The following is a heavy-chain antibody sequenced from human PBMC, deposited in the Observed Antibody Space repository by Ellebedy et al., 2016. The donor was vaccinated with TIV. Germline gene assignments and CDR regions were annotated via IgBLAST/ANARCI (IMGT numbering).Heavy chain of an antibody. J-gene: IGHJ3*02. D-gene: IGHD3-22*01. Sequence: SETLSLXCAVYGGSFSGYYWSWIRQPPGKGLEWIGEINHSGSTNYNPSLKSRVTISVDTSKNQFSLKLSSVTAADTAVYYCARTTMIVADAFDIWGQGTMVTVSS. CDR3: ARTTMIVADAFDI. CDR1: GGSFSGYY. V-gene: IGHV4-34*01. CDR2: INHSGST.